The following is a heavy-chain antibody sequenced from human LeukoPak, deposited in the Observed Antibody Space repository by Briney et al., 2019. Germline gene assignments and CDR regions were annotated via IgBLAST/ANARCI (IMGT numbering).Heavy chain of an antibody. V-gene: IGHV3-66*02. J-gene: IGHJ3*02. CDR3: ARDNHNYDSSGYFHDAFDI. CDR2: IYSGGST. CDR1: GFTVSSNY. D-gene: IGHD3-22*01. Sequence: GGSLRLSCAASGFTVSSNYMSWVRQAPAKGLEWVSVIYSGGSTYYADSVKGRFTISRDNSKNTLYFQMNSLRAEDTAVYYCARDNHNYDSSGYFHDAFDIWGQGTMVTVSS.